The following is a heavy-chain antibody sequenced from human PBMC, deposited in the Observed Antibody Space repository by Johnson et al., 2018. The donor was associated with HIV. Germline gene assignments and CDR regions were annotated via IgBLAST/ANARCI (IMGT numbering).Heavy chain of an antibody. D-gene: IGHD3-22*01. Sequence: QVYLVESGGGVVQPGRSLRLSCAASGFTFSSYAMHWVRQAPGKGLEWVAVISYDGSNKYYADSVKGRFTISRDNSKNTLYLQMNSLRAEDTAVYYCARGGARSSGYYSAFDIWGQGTMVTVSS. CDR1: GFTFSSYA. CDR2: ISYDGSNK. J-gene: IGHJ3*02. CDR3: ARGGARSSGYYSAFDI. V-gene: IGHV3-30-3*01.